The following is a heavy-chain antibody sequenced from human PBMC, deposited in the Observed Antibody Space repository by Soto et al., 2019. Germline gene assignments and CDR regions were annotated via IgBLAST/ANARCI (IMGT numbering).Heavy chain of an antibody. D-gene: IGHD6-13*01. CDR2: IYWDDDK. CDR3: AHIPYSSTWHDAYDI. CDR1: GFSLSARGEG. J-gene: IGHJ3*02. V-gene: IGHV2-5*02. Sequence: QITLKESGPTLVKPTETLTLTCTFSGFSLSARGEGVGWIRQPPGKALEWLAIIYWDDDKRYSPSLRTTFTITRDTSKNQVVLTMTNMDPVDTATYFCAHIPYSSTWHDAYDIWGPGTKVTVSS.